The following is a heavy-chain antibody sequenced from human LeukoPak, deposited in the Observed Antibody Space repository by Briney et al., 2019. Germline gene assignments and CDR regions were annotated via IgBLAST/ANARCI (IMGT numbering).Heavy chain of an antibody. CDR3: AKDRDDYVWGSYLGAFDI. V-gene: IGHV3-23*01. J-gene: IGHJ3*02. Sequence: PGGSLRLSCAASGFTQNAMGWVRQAPGKGLEWVASISRSGGNSHYADSVKGRFTISRDNSKNTMYLQMNSLRAEDTAVFYCAKDRDDYVWGSYLGAFDIWGQGTMVTVSS. CDR2: ISRSGGNS. D-gene: IGHD3-16*01. CDR1: GFTQNA.